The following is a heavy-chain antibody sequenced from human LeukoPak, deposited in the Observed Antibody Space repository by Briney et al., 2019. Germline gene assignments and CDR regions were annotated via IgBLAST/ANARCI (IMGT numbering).Heavy chain of an antibody. CDR2: INHSGST. J-gene: IGHJ4*02. Sequence: PSETLSLTCAVYGGSFSGYYWSWIRQPPGKGLEWIGEINHSGSTNYNPSLKSRVTISVDTSKNQFSLKLSSVTAADTAVYYCARGPDGDVLMVYATFDYWGQGTLVTVFS. CDR1: GGSFSGYY. CDR3: ARGPDGDVLMVYATFDY. D-gene: IGHD2-8*01. V-gene: IGHV4-34*01.